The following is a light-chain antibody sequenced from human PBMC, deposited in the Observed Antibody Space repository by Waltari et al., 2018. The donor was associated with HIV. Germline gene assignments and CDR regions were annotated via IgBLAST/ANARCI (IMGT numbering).Light chain of an antibody. V-gene: IGKV4-1*01. Sequence: DIVMTQSPESLAVSLGERAPINCKSSQTIFYKSNNKNYLAWYQRKPGQSPKLLISWASNREFGVPDRFSGSGSGTDFTLTINNLQAEDVAVYYCQQFYRTPYTFGQGTRLEFK. CDR1: QTIFYKSNNKNY. CDR2: WAS. J-gene: IGKJ2*01. CDR3: QQFYRTPYT.